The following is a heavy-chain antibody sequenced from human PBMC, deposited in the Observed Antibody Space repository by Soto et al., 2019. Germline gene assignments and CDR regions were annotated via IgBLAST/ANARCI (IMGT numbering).Heavy chain of an antibody. J-gene: IGHJ4*02. Sequence: QVQLVQSGAEVKKPGSSVKVSCKASGGTFSSYAISWVRQAPGQGLEWMGGIIPIFGTANYAQKFQGRVTXTXDXYTSTAYMELSSLRSEDTAVYYCASHDSSGYYPFDYWGQGTLVTVSS. CDR2: IIPIFGTA. CDR3: ASHDSSGYYPFDY. CDR1: GGTFSSYA. V-gene: IGHV1-69*05. D-gene: IGHD3-22*01.